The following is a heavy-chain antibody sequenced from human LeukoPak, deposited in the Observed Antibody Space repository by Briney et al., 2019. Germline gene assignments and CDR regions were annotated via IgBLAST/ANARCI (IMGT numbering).Heavy chain of an antibody. J-gene: IGHJ6*02. CDR1: GYTYTSYG. CDR3: ARGELYYCGSGTSGVDYGMDV. D-gene: IGHD3-10*01. CDR2: ISAYNGNT. V-gene: IGHV1-18*01. Sequence: ASVKVSCKASGYTYTSYGISWVRQAPGQGLEWMGWISAYNGNTNYAQELQGRVTMTTDTSTSTAYMELRSLRSDDTAVYNCARGELYYCGSGTSGVDYGMDVWGQGTTVTVSS.